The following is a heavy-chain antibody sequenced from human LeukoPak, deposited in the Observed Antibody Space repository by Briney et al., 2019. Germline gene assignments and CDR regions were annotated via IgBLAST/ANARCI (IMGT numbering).Heavy chain of an antibody. CDR3: ARRGYSSSSPIDY. CDR2: IYYSGST. D-gene: IGHD6-6*01. J-gene: IGHJ4*02. V-gene: IGHV4-39*01. Sequence: SETLSLTRTVSGGSISSSSYYWGWIRQPPGKGLEWFGRIYYSGSTYYNPSLKRRVPIPVDTSKHQFSLKLSSVTAGHTAVYYCARRGYSSSSPIDYWGQGTLVTFSS. CDR1: GGSISSSSYY.